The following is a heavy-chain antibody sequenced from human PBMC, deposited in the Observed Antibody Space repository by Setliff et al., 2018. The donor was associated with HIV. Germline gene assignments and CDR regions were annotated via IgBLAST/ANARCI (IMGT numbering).Heavy chain of an antibody. CDR2: IDHRGRP. Sequence: SETLSLTCAVSGSSISNGYYWGWIRQPPGKGLEWIGEIDHRGRPRYNPSLNSRVTMSVDKSRNQFSLKVSSVTATDTALYYCARGRFHRLHRPYSGSGSLGIQYFDYWGQGTLVTVSS. J-gene: IGHJ4*02. D-gene: IGHD3-10*01. CDR3: ARGRFHRLHRPYSGSGSLGIQYFDY. CDR1: GSSISNGYY. V-gene: IGHV4-34*01.